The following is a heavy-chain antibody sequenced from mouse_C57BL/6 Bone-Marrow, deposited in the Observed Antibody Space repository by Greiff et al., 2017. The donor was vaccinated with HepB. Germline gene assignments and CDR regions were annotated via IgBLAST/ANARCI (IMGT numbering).Heavy chain of an antibody. CDR2: INPNNGGT. J-gene: IGHJ4*01. CDR1: GSTFTDYY. D-gene: IGHD1-1*01. V-gene: IGHV1-26*01. CDR3: AADDGSSPLYAMDY. Sequence: EVQLQQSGPELVKPGASVKISCKASGSTFTDYYMNWVKQSHGKSLEWIGDINPNNGGTSYNQKFKGKAPLTVDKSSSTAYMELRSLTSEDSAVYYCAADDGSSPLYAMDYWGQGTSVTVSA.